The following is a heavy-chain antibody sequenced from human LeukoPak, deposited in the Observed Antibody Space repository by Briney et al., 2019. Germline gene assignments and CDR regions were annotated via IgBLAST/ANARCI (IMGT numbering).Heavy chain of an antibody. CDR3: ARGRWELLYYYYYMDV. D-gene: IGHD1-26*01. V-gene: IGHV1-46*01. CDR1: GYTFTSYY. Sequence: ASVKVSCKASGYTFTSYYMHWVRQAPGQGLEWMGIINPSGGSTSYAQKFQGRVTMTRDMSTSTVYMELSSLRSEDTAVYYCARGRWELLYYYYYMDVWGKGTTVTVSS. J-gene: IGHJ6*03. CDR2: INPSGGST.